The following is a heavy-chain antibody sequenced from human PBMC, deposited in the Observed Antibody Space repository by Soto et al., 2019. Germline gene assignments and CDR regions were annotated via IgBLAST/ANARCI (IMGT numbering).Heavy chain of an antibody. V-gene: IGHV3-23*01. D-gene: IGHD2-15*01. CDR3: ARSPQSGGGSYYDF. J-gene: IGHJ4*02. Sequence: EVQLLESGGGLVQPGGSLRLSCAASGFTFNNYAMSWVRQAPGKGLEWVSAISGSGVTPYYADSVKGRFTISRDNSKNTLFLQMNSLRAEDTAVYYCARSPQSGGGSYYDFWGQGSLVTVSS. CDR2: ISGSGVTP. CDR1: GFTFNNYA.